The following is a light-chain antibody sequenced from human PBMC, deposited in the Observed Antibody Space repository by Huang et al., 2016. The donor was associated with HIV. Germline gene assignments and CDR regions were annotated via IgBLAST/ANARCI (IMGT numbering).Light chain of an antibody. CDR2: AAS. CDR3: RQSDSTPYT. Sequence: DIQMTQSPSSLSASVGDRVTISCRSSQSFSSSLNWYQQRPGKAPKLLIYAASSLQSGVPSRFSGSGSGTDFSLTINSLQPEDFATYYCRQSDSTPYTFGQGTKLEIK. V-gene: IGKV1-39*01. CDR1: QSFSSS. J-gene: IGKJ2*01.